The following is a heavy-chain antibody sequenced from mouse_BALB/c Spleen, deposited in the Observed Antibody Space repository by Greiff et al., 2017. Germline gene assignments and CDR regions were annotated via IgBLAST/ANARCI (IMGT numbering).Heavy chain of an antibody. CDR1: GYTFTSYW. CDR2: INPSTGYT. V-gene: IGHV1-7*01. Sequence: VQLQQSGAELAKPGASVKMSCKASGYTFTSYWMHWVKQRPGQGLEWIGYINPSTGYTEYNQKFKDKATLTADKSSSTAYMQLSSLTSEDSAVYYCARGLYYYAMDYWGQGTSVTVSS. J-gene: IGHJ4*01. CDR3: ARGLYYYAMDY.